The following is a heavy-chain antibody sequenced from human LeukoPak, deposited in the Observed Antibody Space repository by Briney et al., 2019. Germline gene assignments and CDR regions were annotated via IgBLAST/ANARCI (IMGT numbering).Heavy chain of an antibody. J-gene: IGHJ6*03. V-gene: IGHV4-59*08. CDR1: GDFIRSYY. D-gene: IGHD6-13*01. CDR2: IYYSGST. CDR3: ARHGLLRAAAGRGLLFGKNCMDV. Sequence: SETLSLTCSVSGDFIRSYYWTWIRQPPGKGLEWIGYIYYSGSTNYNPSLKSRVTISVDTSQSQFSLKLTSVTTADTAIYYCARHGLLRAAAGRGLLFGKNCMDVWATGTTVIISS.